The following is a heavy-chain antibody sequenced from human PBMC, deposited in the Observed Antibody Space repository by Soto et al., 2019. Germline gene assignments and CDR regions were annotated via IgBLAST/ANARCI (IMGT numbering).Heavy chain of an antibody. CDR3: VRGVGASSGAFDV. Sequence: GGSLRLSCAASGLPFSSFWMHWARQAPGKGLVWVARISRDGTTTTYADAVKGRFTISRDNAKNTQFLLMTNVTTDDTAVYYCVRGVGASSGAFDVWGQGTMVTVSS. D-gene: IGHD1-26*01. J-gene: IGHJ3*01. CDR1: GLPFSSFW. CDR2: ISRDGTTT. V-gene: IGHV3-74*01.